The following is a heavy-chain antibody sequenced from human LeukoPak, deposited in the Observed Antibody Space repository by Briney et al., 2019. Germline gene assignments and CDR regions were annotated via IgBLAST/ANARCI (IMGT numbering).Heavy chain of an antibody. V-gene: IGHV4-39*07. D-gene: IGHD6-13*01. J-gene: IGHJ6*02. CDR2: LYYSGIT. Sequence: SETLSLTCTVSGGSITSGTFYWGWIRQPPGKGLEWIGSLYYSGITYYNPSLKSRVTISIDTSKNQFSLKLSSVTAADTAVYYCAREPSYNSSSWYNPYYYGMDVWGQGTTVTVSS. CDR3: AREPSYNSSSWYNPYYYGMDV. CDR1: GGSITSGTFY.